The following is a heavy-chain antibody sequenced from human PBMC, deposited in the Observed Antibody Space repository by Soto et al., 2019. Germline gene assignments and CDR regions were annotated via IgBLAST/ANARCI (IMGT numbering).Heavy chain of an antibody. CDR3: ARGYSSGGSYFNYFDY. D-gene: IGHD6-19*01. CDR1: GFSLSTRGVG. Sequence: ASGPTLGNPTQTLTLTCTFSGFSLSTRGVGVGWIRQPPGKALEWLARIDWDDDKYYSTSLKTRLTISKDTSKNQVVLTMTNMDPVDTATYYCARGYSSGGSYFNYFDYWGQGTLVTVSS. CDR2: IDWDDDK. J-gene: IGHJ4*02. V-gene: IGHV2-70*11.